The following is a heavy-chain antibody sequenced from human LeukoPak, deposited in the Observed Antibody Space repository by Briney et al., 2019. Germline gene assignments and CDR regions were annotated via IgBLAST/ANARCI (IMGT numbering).Heavy chain of an antibody. J-gene: IGHJ4*02. Sequence: GGSLRLSCAASGFTFSSYALSWVRQGPGKGLEWVTHISGSGDNTYYADSVKGRFTISRDNSKNTLYLQMNSLRAEDTAVFYCAKVATKGNYYDSSGYSLDYWGQGTLVTVSS. V-gene: IGHV3-23*01. CDR2: ISGSGDNT. CDR1: GFTFSSYA. CDR3: AKVATKGNYYDSSGYSLDY. D-gene: IGHD3-22*01.